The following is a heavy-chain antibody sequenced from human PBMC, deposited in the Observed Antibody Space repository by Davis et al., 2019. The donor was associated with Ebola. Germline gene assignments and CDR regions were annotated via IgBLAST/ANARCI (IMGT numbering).Heavy chain of an antibody. V-gene: IGHV1-8*02. D-gene: IGHD1-1*01. Sequence: AASVKVSCKASGYTFNIYYMYWVRQATGQGLEWMGWMNPNSGDTGYAQKFQGRVTMTRNTSISTAYMELSSLRSEDTAVYYCAREGTGDGFIYYYGMDVWGQGTTVTVSS. CDR2: MNPNSGDT. CDR3: AREGTGDGFIYYYGMDV. CDR1: GYTFNIYY. J-gene: IGHJ6*02.